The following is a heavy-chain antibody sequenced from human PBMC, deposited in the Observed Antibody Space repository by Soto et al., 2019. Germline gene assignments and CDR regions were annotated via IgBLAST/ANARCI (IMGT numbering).Heavy chain of an antibody. V-gene: IGHV3-33*01. Sequence: QVQLVESGGGVVQPGRSPRLSCAASGFTFSSYGMHWVRQAPGKGLEWVAVIWYDGSNKYYADSVKGRFTISRDNSKNTLYLQMNSLRAEDTAVYYCAREQDRYSSSWYEDWGQGTLVTVSS. CDR1: GFTFSSYG. J-gene: IGHJ4*02. D-gene: IGHD6-13*01. CDR3: AREQDRYSSSWYED. CDR2: IWYDGSNK.